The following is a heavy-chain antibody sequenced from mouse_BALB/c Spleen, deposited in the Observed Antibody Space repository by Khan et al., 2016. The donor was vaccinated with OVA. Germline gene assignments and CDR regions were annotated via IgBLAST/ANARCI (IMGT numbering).Heavy chain of an antibody. CDR3: WILL. CDR1: GFTFSNYW. J-gene: IGHJ2*01. CDR2: IRLKSDDYVT. Sequence: EVKLEESGGGLVQPGGSMKLSCVASGFTFSNYWMNWVRQSPEKGLEWVAEIRLKSDDYVTHYAESVKGMFTISREDHKSIVYMQKNNFRAEDTGIYYCWILLWGQGTTLTVSS. V-gene: IGHV6-6*02.